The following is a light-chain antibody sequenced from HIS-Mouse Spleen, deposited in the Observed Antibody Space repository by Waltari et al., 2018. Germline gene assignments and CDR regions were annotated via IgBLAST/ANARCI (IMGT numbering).Light chain of an antibody. V-gene: IGKV1-33*01. CDR3: QQYDNPMYT. J-gene: IGKJ2*01. CDR1: QDISNY. Sequence: DIQMTQSPSSLSASVGDRFTITCQASQDISNYLNWYQQKPGKAPKLLIYDASNLETGVPSRFSGSGSGTDFTFTISSLQPEDIATYYCQQYDNPMYTFGQGTKLEIK. CDR2: DAS.